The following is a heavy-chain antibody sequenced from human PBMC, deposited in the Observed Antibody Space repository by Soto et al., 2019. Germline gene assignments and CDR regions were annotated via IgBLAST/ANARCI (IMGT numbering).Heavy chain of an antibody. J-gene: IGHJ4*01. CDR3: ARGEQYSGTIFDY. Sequence: SQTLSLTCAITGDSVSSNSAGWSWVRQSPSRGLEWLGRTYYRSKWYYEYAVSVRGRITINPDTSKNQYSLQPNSVTPEDTAVYFCARGEQYSGTIFDYWGQGTLVTVSS. CDR1: GDSVSSNSAG. V-gene: IGHV6-1*01. D-gene: IGHD1-26*01. CDR2: TYYRSKWYY.